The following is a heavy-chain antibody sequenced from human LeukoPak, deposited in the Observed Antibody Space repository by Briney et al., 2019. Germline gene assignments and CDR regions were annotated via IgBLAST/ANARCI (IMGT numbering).Heavy chain of an antibody. CDR1: RFTFSSYG. J-gene: IGHJ4*02. CDR2: INPSGGST. V-gene: IGHV1-46*01. CDR3: ARVRAAAGTGLDY. Sequence: AGGSLRLSCAASRFTFSSYGMHWVRQAPGQGLEWMGIINPSGGSTSYAQKFQGRVTMTRDTSTSTVYMELSSLRSEDTAVYYCARVRAAAGTGLDYWGQGTLVTVSS. D-gene: IGHD6-13*01.